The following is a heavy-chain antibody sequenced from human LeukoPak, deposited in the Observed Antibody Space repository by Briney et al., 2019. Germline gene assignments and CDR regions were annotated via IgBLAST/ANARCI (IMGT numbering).Heavy chain of an antibody. J-gene: IGHJ4*02. CDR2: ISGSGDSP. V-gene: IGHV3-23*01. D-gene: IGHD2-2*01. CDR1: GFIFRTYA. CDR3: AKDRCNTPTCYYDF. Sequence: PGASLRLSCAASGFIFRTYAMSWVRQAPGKGLEWVSGISGSGDSPYYADSVKGRFTISRDNSRDTLSLQMNSLRAEDTAVYYCAKDRCNTPTCYYDFWGQGSLVTVSS.